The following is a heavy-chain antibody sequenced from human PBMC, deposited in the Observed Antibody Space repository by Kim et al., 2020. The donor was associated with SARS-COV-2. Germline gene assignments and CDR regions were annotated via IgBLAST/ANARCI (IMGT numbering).Heavy chain of an antibody. D-gene: IGHD1-26*01. Sequence: GGSLRLSCAASGFTFSSYAMSWVRQAPGKGLEWVSAISGSGGSTYYADSVKGRFTISRDNSKNTLYLQMNSLRAEDTAVYYCAKPSPNNYKWELRAAFDIWGQGTMVTVSS. CDR2: ISGSGGST. V-gene: IGHV3-23*01. J-gene: IGHJ3*02. CDR1: GFTFSSYA. CDR3: AKPSPNNYKWELRAAFDI.